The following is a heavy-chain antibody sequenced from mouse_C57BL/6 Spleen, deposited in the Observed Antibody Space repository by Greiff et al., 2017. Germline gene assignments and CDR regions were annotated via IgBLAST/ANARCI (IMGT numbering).Heavy chain of an antibody. V-gene: IGHV1-69*01. CDR1: GYTFTSYW. CDR3: ARTLLLRSAWFAY. Sequence: VQLQQPGAELVMPGASVKLSCKASGYTFTSYWMHWVKQRPGQGLEWIGEIDPSDSYTNYNQKFKGKSTLTVDKSSSTAYMQLSSLTSEDSAVYYCARTLLLRSAWFAYWGQGTGHCLC. D-gene: IGHD1-1*01. J-gene: IGHJ3*01. CDR2: IDPSDSYT.